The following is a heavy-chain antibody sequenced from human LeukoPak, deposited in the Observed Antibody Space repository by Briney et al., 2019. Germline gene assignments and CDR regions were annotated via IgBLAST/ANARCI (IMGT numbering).Heavy chain of an antibody. CDR1: GFTFSDYY. Sequence: GGSLRLSCAASGFTFSDYYMSWIRQAPGKGLEWVSYISSSGSTIYYADSVKGRFTTSRDNSKNTLYLQMTNLRPDDTALYYCAQDAEPAMIRGEFGFDYWGQGTLVSVSS. D-gene: IGHD3-10*01. V-gene: IGHV3-11*04. J-gene: IGHJ4*02. CDR3: AQDAEPAMIRGEFGFDY. CDR2: ISSSGSTI.